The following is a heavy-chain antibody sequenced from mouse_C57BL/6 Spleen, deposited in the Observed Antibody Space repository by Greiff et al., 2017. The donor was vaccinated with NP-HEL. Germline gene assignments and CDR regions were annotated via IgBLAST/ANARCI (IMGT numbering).Heavy chain of an antibody. J-gene: IGHJ2*01. V-gene: IGHV1-42*01. Sequence: EVQLQQSGPELVKPGASVKISCKASGYSFTGYYMNWVKQSPEKSLEWIGEINPSTGGTTYNQKFKAKATLTVDKSSSTAYMQLKSLTSEDSAVYYCARSGYGSSPYFDYWGQGTTLTVSS. CDR3: ARSGYGSSPYFDY. D-gene: IGHD1-1*01. CDR1: GYSFTGYY. CDR2: INPSTGGT.